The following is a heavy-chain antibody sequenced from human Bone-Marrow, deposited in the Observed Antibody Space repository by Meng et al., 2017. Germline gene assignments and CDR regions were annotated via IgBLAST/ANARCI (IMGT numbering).Heavy chain of an antibody. CDR1: GFTFSSYG. V-gene: IGHV3-33*08. CDR3: ARPTMIVVVRGPPFDY. D-gene: IGHD3-22*01. Sequence: GESLKISCAASGFTFSSYGMHWVRQAPGKGLEWVAVIWYDGSNKYYADSVKGRFTISRDNAKKSLYLHMNSLIAEDMAVYYCARPTMIVVVRGPPFDYWGQGTLVTVSS. J-gene: IGHJ4*02. CDR2: IWYDGSNK.